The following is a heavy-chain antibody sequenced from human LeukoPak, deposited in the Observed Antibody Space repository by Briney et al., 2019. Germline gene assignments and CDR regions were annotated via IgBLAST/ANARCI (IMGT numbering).Heavy chain of an antibody. V-gene: IGHV4-61*01. Sequence: SETLSLTCTVSGGSLSSGSYYWSWIRQPPGKGLEWIGYIYYSGSTNYNPSLKSRVTISVDTSKNQFSLKLSSVTAADTAVYYCARVGNWFDPWGQGTLVTVSS. J-gene: IGHJ5*02. CDR2: IYYSGST. CDR1: GGSLSSGSYY. CDR3: ARVGNWFDP. D-gene: IGHD3-16*01.